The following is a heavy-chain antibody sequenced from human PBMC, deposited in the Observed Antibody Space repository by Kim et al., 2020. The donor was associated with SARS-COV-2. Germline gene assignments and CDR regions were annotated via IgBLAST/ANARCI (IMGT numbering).Heavy chain of an antibody. Sequence: SETLSLTCTVSGGSISSSSYYWGWIRQPPGKGLEWIGSIHYSGSTYYNPPLNSRVTISVDTSKNQFSLKLSSVTAADTAVYYCAVGTSGWYSEFDYWGQGTLVTVSS. J-gene: IGHJ4*02. V-gene: IGHV4-39*01. CDR1: GGSISSSSYY. D-gene: IGHD6-19*01. CDR2: IHYSGST. CDR3: AVGTSGWYSEFDY.